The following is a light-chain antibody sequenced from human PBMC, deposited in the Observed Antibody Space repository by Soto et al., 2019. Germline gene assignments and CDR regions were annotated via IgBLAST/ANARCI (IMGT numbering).Light chain of an antibody. CDR3: QQYYSTLIT. CDR1: QSVLYSSHNKSY. J-gene: IGKJ5*01. Sequence: DIALTQSPDSLALSLGERATMNCKSSQSVLYSSHNKSYLAWYQVKPGRPPKLLFSWASTRESGVPDRFSGGGSGTDFTLTISSLQAEDVAVYYCQQYYSTLITFGQGTRLEIK. V-gene: IGKV4-1*01. CDR2: WAS.